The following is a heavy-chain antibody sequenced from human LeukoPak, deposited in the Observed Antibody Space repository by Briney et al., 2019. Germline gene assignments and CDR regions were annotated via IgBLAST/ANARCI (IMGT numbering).Heavy chain of an antibody. CDR2: IKHRGST. Sequence: PSETLSLTCAVYGGSFSGYYWSWIRQPPGKGLEWIGEIKHRGSTNYNTSLKSRVTISVDTSKNQFSLKLSTETAADTAVYYCARRRGGYSYGKYNWFDPWGQGTLVTVSS. D-gene: IGHD5-18*01. CDR1: GGSFSGYY. J-gene: IGHJ5*02. CDR3: ARRRGGYSYGKYNWFDP. V-gene: IGHV4-34*01.